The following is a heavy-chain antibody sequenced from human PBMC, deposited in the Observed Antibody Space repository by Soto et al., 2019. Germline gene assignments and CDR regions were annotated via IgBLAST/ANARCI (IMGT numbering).Heavy chain of an antibody. Sequence: PGGSLRLSCAASGFTFSNYAMSWFRQAPGKGLEWISTISGSGGSTYYADSVKGRFTISRDNSKNTLYLQMNSLRAEDTAVYYCAKGQSTYYDFWSRYYDWFDPWGQGTLVTVSS. CDR3: AKGQSTYYDFWSRYYDWFDP. V-gene: IGHV3-23*01. CDR1: GFTFSNYA. CDR2: ISGSGGST. D-gene: IGHD3-3*01. J-gene: IGHJ5*02.